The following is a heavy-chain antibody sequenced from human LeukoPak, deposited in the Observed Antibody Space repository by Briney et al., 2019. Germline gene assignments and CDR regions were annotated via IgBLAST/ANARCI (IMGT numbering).Heavy chain of an antibody. J-gene: IGHJ4*02. Sequence: GASVKVSCKASGFTFTSSAMQWVRQARGQRLEWIGWIVVGSGNTNYAQKFQERVTITRDMSTSTAYMELSRLRSDDTAVYYCAIPIYYYDSSGYTPFDYWGQGTLVTVSS. V-gene: IGHV1-58*02. CDR2: IVVGSGNT. CDR1: GFTFTSSA. CDR3: AIPIYYYDSSGYTPFDY. D-gene: IGHD3-22*01.